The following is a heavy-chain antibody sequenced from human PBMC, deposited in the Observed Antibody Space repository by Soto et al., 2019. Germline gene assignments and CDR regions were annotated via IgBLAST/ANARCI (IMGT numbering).Heavy chain of an antibody. Sequence: EVQLLESGGGLVQPGGSLRLSCAASGFTFRSDGMSWVRQAPGKGLEWVSGISGSGGSTYYADSVKGWFTISRDNSKNTLYLQKNSMRSEDKAVYYCAKESGGIGGSFDYWGQGTLVTVSS. J-gene: IGHJ4*02. CDR1: GFTFRSDG. CDR2: ISGSGGST. CDR3: AKESGGIGGSFDY. V-gene: IGHV3-23*01. D-gene: IGHD2-15*01.